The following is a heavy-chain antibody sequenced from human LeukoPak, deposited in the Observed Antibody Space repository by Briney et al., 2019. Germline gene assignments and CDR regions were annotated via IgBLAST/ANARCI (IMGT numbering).Heavy chain of an antibody. CDR2: IYYSGST. V-gene: IGHV4-39*07. Sequence: SETLSLTCTVSGGSISSSSYYWGWIRQPPGKGLEWIGSIYYSGSTYYNPSFKSRVTISVDTSKNQFSLKLSSVTAADTAVYYCARALPREVLYMDVWGKGTTVTVSS. CDR1: GGSISSSSYY. CDR3: ARALPREVLYMDV. D-gene: IGHD1-26*01. J-gene: IGHJ6*03.